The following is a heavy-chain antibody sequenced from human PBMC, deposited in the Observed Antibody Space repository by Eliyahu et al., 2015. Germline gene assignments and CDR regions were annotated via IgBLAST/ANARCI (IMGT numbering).Heavy chain of an antibody. CDR1: GYTFXSYG. Sequence: QVQLVQSGAEVKXPXASVKVSCKASGYTFXSYGISWVRQXPGQGXEWMGWISAYNGNTNYAQKLQGRVTMTTDTSTSTAYMELRSLRSDDTAVYYCARDSGVPAASVDDYWGQGTLVTVSS. V-gene: IGHV1-18*01. CDR2: ISAYNGNT. CDR3: ARDSGVPAASVDDY. J-gene: IGHJ4*02. D-gene: IGHD2-2*01.